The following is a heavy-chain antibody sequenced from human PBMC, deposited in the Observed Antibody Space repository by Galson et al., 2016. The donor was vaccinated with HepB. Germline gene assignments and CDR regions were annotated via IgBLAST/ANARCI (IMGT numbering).Heavy chain of an antibody. D-gene: IGHD3-22*01. CDR1: GFSLSTRGMG. CDR2: IYWDDDN. CDR3: TNSNGWLSLY. V-gene: IGHV2-5*02. Sequence: PALVKPTQTLTLTCTFSGFSLSTRGMGVHWIRQPPGKALEWLAPIYWDDDNRYRPSLRSRLTITKDTSKNQVVLTMTDIDLLDTATYYCTNSNGWLSLYWGPGTLVTVSS. J-gene: IGHJ4*02.